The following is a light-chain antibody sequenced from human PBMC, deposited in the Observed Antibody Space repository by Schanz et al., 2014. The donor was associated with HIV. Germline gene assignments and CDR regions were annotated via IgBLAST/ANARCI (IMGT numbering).Light chain of an antibody. CDR1: QSVGSN. V-gene: IGKV3-11*01. CDR3: QQRSDWPPEVT. CDR2: DTS. J-gene: IGKJ3*01. Sequence: EIVMTQSPATLSVSPGEEATLSCRVSQSVGSNIAWYQQRIGQPPSLLIYDTSKRATGIPPRFSGSGSGTDFTLTISSLEPEDFAVYYCQQRSDWPPEVTFGPGTKVDIK.